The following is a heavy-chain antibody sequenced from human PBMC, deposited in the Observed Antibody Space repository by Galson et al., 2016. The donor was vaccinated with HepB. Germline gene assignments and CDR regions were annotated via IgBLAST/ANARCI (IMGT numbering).Heavy chain of an antibody. V-gene: IGHV6-1*01. J-gene: IGHJ4*01. CDR3: ARGGLVRGAHGGSFDS. D-gene: IGHD3-10*01. CDR1: GDSVSSTSAG. Sequence: CAISGDSVSSTSAGWSCVRQSPSRGLEWLGRTFYRSKWYYDNAISVRSRITINPDTSKNQFSLQLVSVTLEDTAVYYCARGGLVRGAHGGSFDSWGQGTLVTVAS. CDR2: TFYRSKWYY.